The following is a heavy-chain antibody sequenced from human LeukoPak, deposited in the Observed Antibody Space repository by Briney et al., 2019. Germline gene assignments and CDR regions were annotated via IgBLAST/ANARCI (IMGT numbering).Heavy chain of an antibody. CDR2: TYYRYKWQM. J-gene: IGHJ5*02. Sequence: SQTLSLTCAISGDNFFSNFAAWNWIRQSPSRGLEWLGRTYYRYKWQMDYVVSMKSRILITADASQTQMSLHLISVTPEDTAVYYCAKTKRFSGDNFFGPWGQGTLVTVSS. D-gene: IGHD6-25*01. CDR1: GDNFFSNFAA. CDR3: AKTKRFSGDNFFGP. V-gene: IGHV6-1*01.